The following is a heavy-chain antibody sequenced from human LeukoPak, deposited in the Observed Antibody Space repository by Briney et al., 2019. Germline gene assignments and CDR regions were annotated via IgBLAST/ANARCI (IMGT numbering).Heavy chain of an antibody. J-gene: IGHJ4*02. CDR1: GGTFSSYA. V-gene: IGHV1-69*01. Sequence: SVKVSCKASGGTFSSYAISWVRQAPGQGLEWMGGIIPIFGTANYAQKFQGRVTITADESTSTAYMELSSLRSEDTAVHYCARDLDGYSSGWYGYWGQGTLVTVSS. D-gene: IGHD6-19*01. CDR2: IIPIFGTA. CDR3: ARDLDGYSSGWYGY.